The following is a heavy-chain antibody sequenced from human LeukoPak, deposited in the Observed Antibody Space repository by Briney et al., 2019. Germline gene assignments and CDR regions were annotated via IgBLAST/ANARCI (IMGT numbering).Heavy chain of an antibody. CDR2: ISSSGSTI. D-gene: IGHD3-22*01. CDR1: GFTFSSYE. J-gene: IGHJ4*02. Sequence: GGSLRLSCAASGFTFSSYEMNWVRQAPGKGLEWVSYISSSGSTIYYADSVKGRFTISRDNAKNSLYLQMNNLRAEDTAVYYCARIPKSLGLSGYYPYFDYWGQGTLVTDSS. V-gene: IGHV3-48*03. CDR3: ARIPKSLGLSGYYPYFDY.